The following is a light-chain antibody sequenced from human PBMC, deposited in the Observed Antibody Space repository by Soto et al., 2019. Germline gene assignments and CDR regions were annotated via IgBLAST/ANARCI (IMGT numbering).Light chain of an antibody. CDR3: QQSVDIPT. CDR2: DAS. V-gene: IGKV1-33*01. Sequence: DIQMTQSPSSLSASVGDRVTITCQASQDIRRYLNWYQQKPGKAPNLLIYDASTLEPGVPSRFSGSGSGTDFSFTISSLQAEDVATYYCQQSVDIPTFGGGTKVEIK. CDR1: QDIRRY. J-gene: IGKJ4*01.